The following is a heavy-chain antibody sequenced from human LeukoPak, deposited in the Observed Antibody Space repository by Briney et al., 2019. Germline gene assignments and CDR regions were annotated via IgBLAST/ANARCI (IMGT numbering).Heavy chain of an antibody. V-gene: IGHV1-69*06. J-gene: IGHJ6*03. Sequence: SVKVSCKASGGTFSSYAIGWVRQAPGQGLEWMGGITPIFGTANYAQKFQGRVTITADKSTSTAYMELSSLRSEDTAVYYCARPGRDMVRGVTTPYYYYYYMDVWGKGTTVTVSS. D-gene: IGHD3-10*01. CDR2: ITPIFGTA. CDR3: ARPGRDMVRGVTTPYYYYYYMDV. CDR1: GGTFSSYA.